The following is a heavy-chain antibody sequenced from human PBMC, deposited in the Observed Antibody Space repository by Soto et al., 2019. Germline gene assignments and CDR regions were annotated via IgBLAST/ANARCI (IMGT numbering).Heavy chain of an antibody. CDR3: VADLPDLGAYAFDY. CDR1: GFTFSYAW. V-gene: IGHV3-15*07. J-gene: IGHJ4*02. CDR2: VKSKINGGTG. Sequence: EVQLVESGGALIKPGGSLRLSCAASGFTFSYAWLNWVRQAPGKGLEWVGRVKSKINGGTGDYTAPVRGRFAISRDDSQNTVYLQLNSLKSDDPAVYYCVADLPDLGAYAFDYWGQGTLVTVSS. D-gene: IGHD3-16*01.